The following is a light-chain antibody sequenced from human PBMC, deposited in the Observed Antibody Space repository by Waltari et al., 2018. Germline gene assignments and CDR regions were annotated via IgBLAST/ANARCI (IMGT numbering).Light chain of an antibody. J-gene: IGLJ1*01. CDR2: STN. V-gene: IGLV1-44*01. CDR1: SSNIGSNT. CDR3: AAWDDSLYGHV. Sequence: QSVLTQPPSASGTPGQRVNISCSGSSSNIGSNTVNWYQQLPGTAPKLLIYSTNQRPSGLPDRFSGSNSGASASRATSGLQSEDEADYYCAAWDDSLYGHVFGTGPQVTVL.